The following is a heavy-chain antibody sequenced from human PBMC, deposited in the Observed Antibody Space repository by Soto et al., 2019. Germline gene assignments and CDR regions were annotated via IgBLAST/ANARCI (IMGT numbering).Heavy chain of an antibody. CDR2: IYSGGST. CDR1: GFTVSSNY. D-gene: IGHD2-8*01. CDR3: ARGLMVYAIEGLDAFDI. V-gene: IGHV3-53*04. J-gene: IGHJ3*02. Sequence: PVGSLRLSCAASGFTVSSNYMSWVRQAPGKGLEWVSVIYSGGSTYYADSVKGRFTISRHNSKNTLYLQMNSLRAEDTAVYYCARGLMVYAIEGLDAFDIWGQGTMVTVSS.